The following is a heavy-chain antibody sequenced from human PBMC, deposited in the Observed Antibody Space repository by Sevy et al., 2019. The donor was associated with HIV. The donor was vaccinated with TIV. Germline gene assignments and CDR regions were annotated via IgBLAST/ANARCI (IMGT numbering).Heavy chain of an antibody. V-gene: IGHV3-30-3*01. D-gene: IGHD6-25*01. CDR3: AREKRRYFDY. CDR2: ISYDGSNK. Sequence: GGSLRLSCAASGFTFSSYAMHWVRQAPGKGLEWVAVISYDGSNKYYADSVKGRFTISRDNSKNTLYLQMNSLRAEDTAAYYCAREKRRYFDYWGQGTLVTVSS. J-gene: IGHJ4*02. CDR1: GFTFSSYA.